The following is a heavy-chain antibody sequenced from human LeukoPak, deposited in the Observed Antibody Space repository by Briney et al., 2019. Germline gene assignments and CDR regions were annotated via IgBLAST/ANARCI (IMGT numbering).Heavy chain of an antibody. J-gene: IGHJ4*02. Sequence: GGSLRLSCAASGFTFRGYSMSWVRQAPGKGLEWVSFISSSSSDIYYSDSVKGRFTISRDNAKNSLYLQMNSLRVEDTAMYYCARDLTAAVDWGQGTLVTVSS. CDR3: ARDLTAAVD. V-gene: IGHV3-21*01. CDR2: ISSSSSDI. CDR1: GFTFRGYS. D-gene: IGHD2-2*01.